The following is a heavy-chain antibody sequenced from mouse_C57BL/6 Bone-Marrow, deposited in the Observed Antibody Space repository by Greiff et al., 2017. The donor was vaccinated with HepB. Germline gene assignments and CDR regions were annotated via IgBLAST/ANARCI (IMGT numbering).Heavy chain of an antibody. CDR1: GYTFTSYW. D-gene: IGHD1-1*01. J-gene: IGHJ2*01. CDR3: ARRGTVVARGYFDY. Sequence: QVQLQQPGAELVMPGASVKLSCKASGYTFTSYWMHWVKQRPGQGLEWIGEIDPSDSYTNYNQKFKGKSTLTVDKSSSTAYMQLSSLTSEDSAVYYCARRGTVVARGYFDYWGQGTTRTVSS. V-gene: IGHV1-69*01. CDR2: IDPSDSYT.